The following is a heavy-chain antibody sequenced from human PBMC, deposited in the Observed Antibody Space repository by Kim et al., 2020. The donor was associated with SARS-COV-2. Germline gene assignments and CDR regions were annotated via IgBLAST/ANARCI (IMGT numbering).Heavy chain of an antibody. CDR1: GGSFSGYY. CDR3: ARGGPRGTRYYYGSGMGPYYDYYYGMDV. CDR2: INHSGST. Sequence: SETLSLTCAVYGGSFSGYYWSWIRQPPGKGLEWIGEINHSGSTNYNPSLKSRVTISVDTSKNQFSLKLSSVTAADTAVYYCARGGPRGTRYYYGSGMGPYYDYYYGMDVWGQGTTVTVSS. D-gene: IGHD3-10*01. J-gene: IGHJ6*02. V-gene: IGHV4-34*01.